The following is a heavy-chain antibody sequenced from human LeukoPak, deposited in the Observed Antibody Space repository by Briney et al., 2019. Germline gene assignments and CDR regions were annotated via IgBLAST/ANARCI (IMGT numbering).Heavy chain of an antibody. D-gene: IGHD6-13*01. CDR2: MKQDGSEK. V-gene: IGHV3-7*01. J-gene: IGHJ4*02. CDR1: GFTFSSYW. CDR3: AREGIAAAADY. Sequence: GGSLRLSCVASGFTFSSYWMSWVRQAPGKGLEWVANMKQDGSEKYYVDSVKGRFTISRDNAKTSVYLQMDSLRAEDTAMYYCAREGIAAAADYWGQGMLVTVSS.